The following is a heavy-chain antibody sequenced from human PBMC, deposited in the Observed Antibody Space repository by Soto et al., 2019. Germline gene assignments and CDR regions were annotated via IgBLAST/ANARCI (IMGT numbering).Heavy chain of an antibody. J-gene: IGHJ4*02. CDR1: GGSISSSSYY. CDR2: IYYSGST. V-gene: IGHV4-39*01. D-gene: IGHD6-19*01. CDR3: ARLRRPYSSGHGVVGY. Sequence: QLQLQESGPGLVKPSETLSLTCTVSGGSISSSSYYWGWIRQPPGKGLEWIGSIYYSGSTYYNPSLKSRVTISVDTSKNQFSLKLSSVTAADTAVYYCARLRRPYSSGHGVVGYWGQGTLVTVSS.